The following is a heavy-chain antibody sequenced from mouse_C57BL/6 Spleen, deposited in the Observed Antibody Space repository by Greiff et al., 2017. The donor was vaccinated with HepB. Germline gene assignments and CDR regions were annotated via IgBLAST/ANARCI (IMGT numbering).Heavy chain of an antibody. V-gene: IGHV3-6*01. CDR3: ARDLHYYGSSLFDY. CDR2: ISYDGSN. D-gene: IGHD1-1*01. Sequence: VQLQQSGPGLVKPSQSLSLTCSVTGYSITSGYYWNWIRQFPGNKLEWMGYISYDGSNNYNPSLKNRISITRDTSKNQFFLKLNSVTTEDTATYYCARDLHYYGSSLFDYWGQGTTLTVSS. J-gene: IGHJ2*01. CDR1: GYSITSGYY.